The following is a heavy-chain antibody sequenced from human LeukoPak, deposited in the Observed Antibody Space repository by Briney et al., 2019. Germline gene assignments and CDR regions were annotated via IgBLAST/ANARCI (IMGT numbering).Heavy chain of an antibody. CDR1: GGSISSSSYY. J-gene: IGHJ5*02. CDR3: ARVGGYCSGGSCYRSFDP. D-gene: IGHD2-15*01. V-gene: IGHV4-39*07. Sequence: SETLSLTCTVSGGSISSSSYYWGWIRQPPGKGLEWIGSIYYSGSTYYNPSLKSRVTISVDTSKNQFSLKLSSVTAADTAVYYCARVGGYCSGGSCYRSFDPWGQGTLVTVSS. CDR2: IYYSGST.